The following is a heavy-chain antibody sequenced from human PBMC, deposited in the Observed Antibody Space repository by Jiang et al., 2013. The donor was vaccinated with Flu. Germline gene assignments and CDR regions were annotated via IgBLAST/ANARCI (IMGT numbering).Heavy chain of an antibody. Sequence: QTLSLTCAISGDSIASNSAAWHWIRQSPSRGLEWVARTYYRSQWYNDFAVSVKSRISINPDTSKNQLSLQLSSVTPEDAAVYYCVRGPPAYHYFGMDVWGQGTTVTVSS. J-gene: IGHJ6*02. CDR2: TYYRSQWYN. CDR1: GDSIASNSAA. CDR3: VRGPPAYHYFGMDV. V-gene: IGHV6-1*01.